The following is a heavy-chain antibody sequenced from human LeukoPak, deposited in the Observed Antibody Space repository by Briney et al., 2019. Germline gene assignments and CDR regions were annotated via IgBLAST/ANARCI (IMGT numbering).Heavy chain of an antibody. CDR1: GGSISSGGYY. CDR2: IYYSGST. Sequence: PSQTLSLTCTVSGGSISSGGYYWSWIRQHPGKGLEWIGYIYYSGSTYYNPSLKSRVTISVDTSKNQFSLKLSSVTAADTAVYYCARAKAYSSSWYSAAGIAYYYYMDVWGKGTTVTVSS. CDR3: ARAKAYSSSWYSAAGIAYYYYMDV. D-gene: IGHD6-13*01. V-gene: IGHV4-31*03. J-gene: IGHJ6*03.